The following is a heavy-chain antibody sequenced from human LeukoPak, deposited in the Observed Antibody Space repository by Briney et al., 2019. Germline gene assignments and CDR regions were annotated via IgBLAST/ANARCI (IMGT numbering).Heavy chain of an antibody. J-gene: IGHJ4*02. V-gene: IGHV4-4*07. CDR2: IHTSGST. Sequence: WETLSLTCTVSGGSISNYHRSWIRQPAGKGLEWIGQIHTSGSTNYNPPLKSRVTMSIDTPETHLSLTIRSVTAADTAVYYCARRDISSGWSFDYWGQGTLVTVSS. D-gene: IGHD6-19*01. CDR3: ARRDISSGWSFDY. CDR1: GGSISNYH.